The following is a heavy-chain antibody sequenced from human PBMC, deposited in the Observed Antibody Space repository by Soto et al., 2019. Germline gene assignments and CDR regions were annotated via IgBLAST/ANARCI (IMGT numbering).Heavy chain of an antibody. CDR3: ARDIVVVPAVINWFDP. D-gene: IGHD2-2*01. CDR2: IWYDGSNK. V-gene: IGHV3-33*01. J-gene: IGHJ5*02. Sequence: ESGGGVVQPGRSLRLSCAASGFTFSSYGMHWVRQAPGTGLEWVAVIWYDGSNKYYADSVKGRFTISRDNSKNTLYLQMNSLRAEDTAVYYCARDIVVVPAVINWFDPWGQGTLVTVSS. CDR1: GFTFSSYG.